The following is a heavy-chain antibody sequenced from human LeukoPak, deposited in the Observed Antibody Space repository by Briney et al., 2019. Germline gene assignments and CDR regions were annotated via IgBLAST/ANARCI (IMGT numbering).Heavy chain of an antibody. CDR3: ARSGYSSGWYTF. Sequence: ASVKVSCKASGYTFTGYYMHWVRQAPGQGLEWMGWINPNSGGTNYAQKFQGRVTVTRDTSISTAYMELSRLRSDDTAVYYCARSGYSSGWYTFWGQGTLVTVSS. J-gene: IGHJ4*02. V-gene: IGHV1-2*02. D-gene: IGHD6-19*01. CDR2: INPNSGGT. CDR1: GYTFTGYY.